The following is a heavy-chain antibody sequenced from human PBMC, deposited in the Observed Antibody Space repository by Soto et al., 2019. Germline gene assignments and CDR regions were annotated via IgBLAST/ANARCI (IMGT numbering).Heavy chain of an antibody. J-gene: IGHJ5*02. Sequence: GASVKVSCKASGGTSSSYAISWVRQAPGQGLEWMGGIIPIFGTANYAQKFQGRVTITADKSTSTAYMELSSLRSEDTAVYYCARVSYDILTAQRGGTDWFDPWGQGTLVTVSA. CDR3: ARVSYDILTAQRGGTDWFDP. V-gene: IGHV1-69*06. CDR1: GGTSSSYA. CDR2: IIPIFGTA. D-gene: IGHD3-9*01.